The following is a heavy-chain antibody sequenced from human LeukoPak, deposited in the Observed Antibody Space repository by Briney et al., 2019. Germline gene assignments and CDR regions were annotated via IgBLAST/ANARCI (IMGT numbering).Heavy chain of an antibody. CDR3: ARAISDPYCSSTSCYRLDY. D-gene: IGHD2-2*01. Sequence: ASVKVSCKASGGTFSSYAISWVRQAPGQGLEWMGGIIPIFGTANYAQKFQGRVTITTDEFTSTAYMELSSLRSEDTAVYYCARAISDPYCSSTSCYRLDYWGQGTLVTVSS. V-gene: IGHV1-69*05. J-gene: IGHJ4*02. CDR2: IIPIFGTA. CDR1: GGTFSSYA.